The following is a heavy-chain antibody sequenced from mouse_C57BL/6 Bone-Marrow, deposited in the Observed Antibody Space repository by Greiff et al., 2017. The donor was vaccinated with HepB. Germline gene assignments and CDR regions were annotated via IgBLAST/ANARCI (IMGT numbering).Heavy chain of an antibody. Sequence: EVQGVESVAELVRPGASVKLSCTASGFNIKNTYMHWAKQRPEQGLEWIGRIDPANGNTKYAPKFQGKATITADTSSNTAYLQLSSLTSEDTAIYYCARVLSTVVAHYYAMDYWGQGTSVTVSS. D-gene: IGHD1-1*01. CDR2: IDPANGNT. V-gene: IGHV14-3*01. CDR3: ARVLSTVVAHYYAMDY. J-gene: IGHJ4*01. CDR1: GFNIKNTY.